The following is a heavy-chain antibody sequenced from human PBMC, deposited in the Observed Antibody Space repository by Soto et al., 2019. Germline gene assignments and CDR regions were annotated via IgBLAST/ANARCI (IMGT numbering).Heavy chain of an antibody. D-gene: IGHD1-1*01. Sequence: ASVKVSCKASGYTFTGYYMHWVRQAPGQGLEWMGWINPNSGGTNYAQKFQGWVTMTRDTSISTAYMELSRLRSDDTAVYYCARDVVPIRYIWNDDHYYYGMHVWGQGTTVTVSS. CDR3: ARDVVPIRYIWNDDHYYYGMHV. V-gene: IGHV1-2*04. J-gene: IGHJ6*02. CDR1: GYTFTGYY. CDR2: INPNSGGT.